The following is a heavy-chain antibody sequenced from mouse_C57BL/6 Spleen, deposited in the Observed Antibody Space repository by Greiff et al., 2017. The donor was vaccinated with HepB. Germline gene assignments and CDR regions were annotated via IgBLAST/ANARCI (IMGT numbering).Heavy chain of an antibody. CDR2: IDPSDSYT. V-gene: IGHV1-69*01. J-gene: IGHJ1*03. CDR1: GYTFTSYW. D-gene: IGHD2-10*01. CDR3: ARGAYPHGYFDV. Sequence: QVQLQQPGAELVMPGASVKLSCKASGYTFTSYWMHWVKQRPGQGLEWIGEIDPSDSYTNYNQKFKGKSTLTVDKSSSTAYMQLSSLASEDSAVYYCARGAYPHGYFDVWGTGTTVTVSS.